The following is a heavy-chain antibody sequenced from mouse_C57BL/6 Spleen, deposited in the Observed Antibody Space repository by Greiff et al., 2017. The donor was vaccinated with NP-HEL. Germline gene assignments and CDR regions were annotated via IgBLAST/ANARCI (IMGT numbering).Heavy chain of an antibody. D-gene: IGHD2-10*02. CDR3: ARQGYGNYYYAMDY. CDR1: GFTFSSYG. V-gene: IGHV5-6*02. J-gene: IGHJ4*01. CDR2: ISSGGSYT. Sequence: DVKLVESGGDLVKPGGSLKLSCAASGFTFSSYGMSWVRQTPDKRLEWVATISSGGSYTYYPDSVKGRFTISRDNAKNTLYLQMSSLKSEDTAMYYCARQGYGNYYYAMDYWGQGTSVTVSS.